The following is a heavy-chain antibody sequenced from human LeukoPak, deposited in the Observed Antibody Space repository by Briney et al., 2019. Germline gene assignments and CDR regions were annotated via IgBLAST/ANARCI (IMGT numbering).Heavy chain of an antibody. Sequence: GASVKVSCKASGGTFSSYAISWVRQAPGQGLECMGGIIPIFGTANYAQKFQGRVTITADESTSTAYMELSSLRSEDTAVYYCATRGPNRGYCSSTSCYNHYYYYMDVWGKGTTVTVSS. CDR2: IIPIFGTA. J-gene: IGHJ6*03. CDR3: ATRGPNRGYCSSTSCYNHYYYYMDV. V-gene: IGHV1-69*13. D-gene: IGHD2-2*02. CDR1: GGTFSSYA.